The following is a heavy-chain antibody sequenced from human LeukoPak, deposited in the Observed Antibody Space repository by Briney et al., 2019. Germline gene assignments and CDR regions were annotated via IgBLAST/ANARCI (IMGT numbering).Heavy chain of an antibody. CDR2: ISGSGGST. V-gene: IGHV3-23*01. Sequence: GGSLRLSCAASGFTFSSYAMSWVRQAPRKGLEWVSAISGSGGSTYYADSVQGRSTISRDNSNNTLYLQMNSLRAEDTAVYYCAKDRSGGEADDYWGQGTLVTVSS. CDR3: AKDRSGGEADDY. CDR1: GFTFSSYA. D-gene: IGHD2-21*01. J-gene: IGHJ4*02.